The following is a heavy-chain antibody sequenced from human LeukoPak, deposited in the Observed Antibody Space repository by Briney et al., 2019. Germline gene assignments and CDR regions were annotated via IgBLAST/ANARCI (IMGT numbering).Heavy chain of an antibody. Sequence: GGSLRLSCAASGFTFSSYAMSWVRQAPGRGLEWVSGISGSGGSTYYADSVKGRFTISRDNSKNTLYLQINSLRAEDTAVYYCAKEGYNWNDPFDYWGQGTLATVSS. J-gene: IGHJ4*02. CDR3: AKEGYNWNDPFDY. V-gene: IGHV3-23*01. D-gene: IGHD1-1*01. CDR2: ISGSGGST. CDR1: GFTFSSYA.